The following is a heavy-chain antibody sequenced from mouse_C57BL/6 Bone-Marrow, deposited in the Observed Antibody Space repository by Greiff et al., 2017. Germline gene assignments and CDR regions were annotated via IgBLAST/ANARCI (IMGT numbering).Heavy chain of an antibody. Sequence: EVTLQESGGGLVQPKGSLKLSCAASGFSFNPYALNWVRQAPGKGLEWVARIRSKSNNYATYYADSVKDRFTISRDDSESMLYLQMNNLKTEDTAMYYCVRHAFAYWGQGTLVTVAA. CDR3: VRHAFAY. CDR2: IRSKSNNYAT. J-gene: IGHJ3*01. CDR1: GFSFNPYA. V-gene: IGHV10-1*01.